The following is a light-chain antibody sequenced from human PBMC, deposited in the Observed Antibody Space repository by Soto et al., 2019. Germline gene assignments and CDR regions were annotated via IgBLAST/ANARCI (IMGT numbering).Light chain of an antibody. CDR3: QQYGSSPPLT. J-gene: IGKJ4*01. V-gene: IGKV3-20*01. CDR1: QSVSSNY. CDR2: GAS. Sequence: EIVLTQSPGTLSLSPGERATLSCRASQSVSSNYLAWYQQKPCQAPRLLIYGASSMATGIPDRFSGSGSGTDFTLTISRLEPEDFAVYYCQQYGSSPPLTFGGGTKVEIK.